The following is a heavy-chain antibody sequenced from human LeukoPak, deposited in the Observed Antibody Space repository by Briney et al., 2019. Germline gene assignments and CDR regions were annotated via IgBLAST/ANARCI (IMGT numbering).Heavy chain of an antibody. D-gene: IGHD3-10*01. CDR2: ISSSGGAT. V-gene: IGHV3-23*01. J-gene: IGHJ4*02. CDR1: GFTFSSYS. Sequence: GGSLRLSCAASGFTFSSYSMSWARQAPGKGLEWVSVISSSGGATYYADSVKCRFTISRDNSKNTLYLQMNSLRVEDTAIYYCARAAMVRGVDYFDYWGQGTLVTVSS. CDR3: ARAAMVRGVDYFDY.